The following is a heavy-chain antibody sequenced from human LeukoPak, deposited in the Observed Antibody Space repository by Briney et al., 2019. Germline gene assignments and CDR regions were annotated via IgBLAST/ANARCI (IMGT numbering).Heavy chain of an antibody. CDR1: GCSLTSCGYS. J-gene: IGHJ2*01. D-gene: IGHD5-12*01. Sequence: PSHTLSLTRAVSGCSLTSCGYSWVSTPQPPGKGLEWIGYIYHSGKTYYNPPLKSRVTISLDSAKNHFSLKLSSLTAGDTAVYYCAKMIGGYDAGWYFDLWGRGTLVTVSS. CDR3: AKMIGGYDAGWYFDL. V-gene: IGHV4-30-2*01. CDR2: IYHSGKT.